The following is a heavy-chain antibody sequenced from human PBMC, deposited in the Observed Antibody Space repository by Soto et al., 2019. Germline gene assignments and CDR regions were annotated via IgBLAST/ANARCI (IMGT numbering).Heavy chain of an antibody. V-gene: IGHV4-59*11. CDR2: ISYSGST. CDR3: ARSALPLVGTPGNFLH. CDR1: GGSISSHY. D-gene: IGHD1-1*01. Sequence: PSETLSLSCNVSGGSISSHYWSWIRQPPGKGLEWIGYISYSGSTNYNPSVKSRVTISVDTSKNQFALRLSSVTAADTAVYYCARSALPLVGTPGNFLHWGEGTLVTVSS. J-gene: IGHJ1*01.